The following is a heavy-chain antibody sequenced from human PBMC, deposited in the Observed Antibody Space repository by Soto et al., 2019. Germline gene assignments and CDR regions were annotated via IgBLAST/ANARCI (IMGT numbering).Heavy chain of an antibody. CDR1: GFTFSSYA. V-gene: IGHV3-23*01. Sequence: GSLRLSCAASGFTFSSYAMSWVRQAPGKGLEWVSAISGSGGSTYYADSVKGRFTISRDNSKNTLYLQMNSLRAEDTAVYYCAKDTNYDFWSGSLHYGMDVWGQGTTVTVSS. CDR3: AKDTNYDFWSGSLHYGMDV. CDR2: ISGSGGST. J-gene: IGHJ6*02. D-gene: IGHD3-3*01.